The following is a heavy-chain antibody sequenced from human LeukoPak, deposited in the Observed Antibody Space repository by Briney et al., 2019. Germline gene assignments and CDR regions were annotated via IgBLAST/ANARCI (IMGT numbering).Heavy chain of an antibody. J-gene: IGHJ5*02. Sequence: ASVKVSCKASGYTFTSYAMNWVRQAPGQGLEWMGWINTNTGNPTYAQGFTGRFVFSLDSSVSAAYLQISSLKAEDTAVYYCARGPRVYYDFWSGHNWFDPWGQGTLVTVSS. CDR1: GYTFTSYA. CDR3: ARGPRVYYDFWSGHNWFDP. V-gene: IGHV7-4-1*02. D-gene: IGHD3-3*01. CDR2: INTNTGNP.